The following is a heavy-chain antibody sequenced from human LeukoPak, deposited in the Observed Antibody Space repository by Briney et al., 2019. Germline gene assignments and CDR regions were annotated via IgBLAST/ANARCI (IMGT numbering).Heavy chain of an antibody. V-gene: IGHV1-18*01. CDR1: GYTFTSYG. CDR2: ISAYNGNT. CDR3: ASSLGFYGDPYYFDY. J-gene: IGHJ4*02. Sequence: ASVTVSCKASGYTFTSYGISWVRQAPGQGLEWMGWISAYNGNTNYAQKLQGRVTMTTDTSTSTAYMELRSLRSDDTAVYYCASSLGFYGDPYYFDYWGQGTLVTVSS. D-gene: IGHD4-17*01.